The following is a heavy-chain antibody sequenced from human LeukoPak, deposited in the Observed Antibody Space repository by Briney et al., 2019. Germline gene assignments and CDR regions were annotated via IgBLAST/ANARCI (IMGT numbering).Heavy chain of an antibody. CDR1: GFTFGSNW. D-gene: IGHD3-16*01. CDR2: IQPDGSEQ. V-gene: IGHV3-7*01. J-gene: IGHJ5*02. CDR3: ASQSYARFDP. Sequence: PGGSLRLSCVASGFTFGSNWMSWVRQAPGKGLEWVGNIQPDGSEQYPVDSVKGRFTISRDNARNSLFLQMNSLRVEDTAVYYCASQSYARFDPWGQGTLVTVSS.